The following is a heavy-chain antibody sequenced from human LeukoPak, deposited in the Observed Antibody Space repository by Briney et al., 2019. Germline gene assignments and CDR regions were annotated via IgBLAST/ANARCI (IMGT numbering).Heavy chain of an antibody. CDR1: GFTFSSYG. V-gene: IGHV3-33*01. CDR3: ARDSRDSSGYYWGYYYYYGMDV. J-gene: IGHJ6*02. CDR2: IWYDGSNK. Sequence: PGRSLRLSCAASGFTFSSYGMPWVRQAPGKGLEWVAVIWYDGSNKYYADSVKGRFTISRDNSKNTLYLQMNSLRAEDTAVYYCARDSRDSSGYYWGYYYYYGMDVWGQGTTVTVSS. D-gene: IGHD3-22*01.